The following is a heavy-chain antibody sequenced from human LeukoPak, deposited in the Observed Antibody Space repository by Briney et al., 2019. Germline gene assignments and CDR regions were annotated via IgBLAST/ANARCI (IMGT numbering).Heavy chain of an antibody. CDR3: ARGLGPRTSFDY. V-gene: IGHV1-18*01. CDR2: ISAYNGNT. Sequence: ASVKVSCKASGYTFTSYGISWVRQAPGQGLEWMGWISAYNGNTNYAQKLQGRVTMTRDTSISTAYMELSRLRSDDTAVYYCARGLGPRTSFDYWGQGTLVTVSS. J-gene: IGHJ4*02. D-gene: IGHD6-6*01. CDR1: GYTFTSYG.